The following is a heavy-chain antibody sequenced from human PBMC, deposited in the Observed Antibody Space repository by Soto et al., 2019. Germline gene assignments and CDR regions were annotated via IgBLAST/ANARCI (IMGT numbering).Heavy chain of an antibody. D-gene: IGHD3-10*01. CDR1: GFSLSTSGVG. CDR2: IYWDDDK. J-gene: IGHJ4*02. CDR3: AHFAYYGSASLDN. Sequence: QITLKESGPTLVKPTQTLTLTCPVSGFSLSTSGVGVAWIRQPPGKALQWLGIIYWDDDKRYSLSLRSRLTITKDSSKNQVVLSMANMQSVDTATYFCAHFAYYGSASLDNWGQGTLVSVSS. V-gene: IGHV2-5*02.